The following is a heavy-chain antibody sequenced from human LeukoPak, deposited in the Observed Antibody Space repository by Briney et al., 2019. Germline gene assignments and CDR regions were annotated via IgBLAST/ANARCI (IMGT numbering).Heavy chain of an antibody. D-gene: IGHD1-1*01. Sequence: GGSLRLSCAASGFTFSSYWMSWVRQAPGKELEWVANINHDGRKKCYVDSVKGRFTISRDNAKNLLYLQMNSLRPEDTAVYYCATVTSYRVDYWGKGTLVTVSS. V-gene: IGHV3-7*01. CDR2: INHDGRKK. CDR3: ATVTSYRVDY. J-gene: IGHJ4*02. CDR1: GFTFSSYW.